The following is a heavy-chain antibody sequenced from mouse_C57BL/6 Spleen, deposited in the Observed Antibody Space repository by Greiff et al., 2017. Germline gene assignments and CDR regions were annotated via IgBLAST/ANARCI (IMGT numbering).Heavy chain of an antibody. CDR1: GYTFTSYG. Sequence: VQLQQSGAELARPGASVKLSCKASGYTFTSYGISWVKQRTGQGLEWIGEIYPRSGNTYYNEKFKGKATLTADKSSSTAYMELRSLTSEDSAVYFCARDHYGSSYRYYFDYWGQGTTLTVSS. CDR2: IYPRSGNT. J-gene: IGHJ2*01. D-gene: IGHD1-1*01. CDR3: ARDHYGSSYRYYFDY. V-gene: IGHV1-81*01.